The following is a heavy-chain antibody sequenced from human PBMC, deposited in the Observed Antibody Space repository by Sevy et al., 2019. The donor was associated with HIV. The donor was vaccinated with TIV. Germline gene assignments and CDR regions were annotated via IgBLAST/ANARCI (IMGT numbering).Heavy chain of an antibody. Sequence: GGSLRLSCAASGLTFSTYSMNWVRQAPGKGLEWVSYISSSSSTIYYADSVKGRFTISRDNAKNSLYLQMNSLRAEDTAVYYCASPLPFCYGSASEEFDYWGRGTLVTVSS. D-gene: IGHD3-10*01. J-gene: IGHJ4*02. CDR1: GLTFSTYS. CDR3: ASPLPFCYGSASEEFDY. V-gene: IGHV3-48*01. CDR2: ISSSSSTI.